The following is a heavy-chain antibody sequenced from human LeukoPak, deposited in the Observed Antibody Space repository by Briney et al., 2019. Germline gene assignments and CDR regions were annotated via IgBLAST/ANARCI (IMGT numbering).Heavy chain of an antibody. Sequence: PSGTLSLTCTVSGGSISSGAYYWGWIRQYPGKGLQWIGYIYYSGNTYYSPSLKSRLTISLDTSKNQFSLNLTSVTAADTAFYYCARSSSYGSAFDIWGQGTVVTASS. CDR1: GGSISSGAYY. CDR3: ARSSSYGSAFDI. CDR2: IYYSGNT. V-gene: IGHV4-31*03. D-gene: IGHD5-18*01. J-gene: IGHJ3*02.